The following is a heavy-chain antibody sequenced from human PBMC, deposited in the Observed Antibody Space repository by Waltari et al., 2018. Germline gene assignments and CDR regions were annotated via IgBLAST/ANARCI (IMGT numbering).Heavy chain of an antibody. CDR1: GYFINTGFF. Sequence: QVQLQESGPGLVRPSETLSLTCDVSGYFINTGFFWGWIRQPPGKGLEWIGNIYHDGTTYSNPCFKHRLMISLDTSTNQFSLRLNFVDVADTAVYYGARQTLGYCTSAACRRLETWGQGILVTVSS. J-gene: IGHJ5*02. V-gene: IGHV4-38-2*01. D-gene: IGHD2-2*03. CDR3: ARQTLGYCTSAACRRLET. CDR2: IYHDGTT.